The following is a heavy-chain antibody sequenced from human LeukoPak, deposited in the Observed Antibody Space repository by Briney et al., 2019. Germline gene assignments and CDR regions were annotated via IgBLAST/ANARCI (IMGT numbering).Heavy chain of an antibody. J-gene: IGHJ4*02. D-gene: IGHD7-27*01. V-gene: IGHV5-51*01. CDR1: GYTFTTFW. CDR3: VRLALYLGKFSFDF. CDR2: VFPPDSNT. Sequence: GESLKISCEASGYTFTTFWIGWVRQMPGKGLEWVGIVFPPDSNTKYSPSFQDLVTISADKSINTAYLQWSSLKASDTAIYYCVRLALYLGKFSFDFWGQGTLVTVSS.